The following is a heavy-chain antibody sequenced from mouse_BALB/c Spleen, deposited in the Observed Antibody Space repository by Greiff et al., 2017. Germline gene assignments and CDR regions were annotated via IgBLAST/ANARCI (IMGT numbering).Heavy chain of an antibody. J-gene: IGHJ4*01. D-gene: IGHD1-1*01. CDR3: ARHYYPGAMDY. CDR2: ISSGGSYT. CDR1: GFTFSSYG. V-gene: IGHV5-6*01. Sequence: EVKLQESGGDLVKPGGSLKLSCAASGFTFSSYGMSWVRQTPDKRLEWVATISSGGSYTYYPDSVKGRFTISRDNAKNTLYLQMSSLKSEDTAMYYCARHYYPGAMDYWGQGTSVTVSS.